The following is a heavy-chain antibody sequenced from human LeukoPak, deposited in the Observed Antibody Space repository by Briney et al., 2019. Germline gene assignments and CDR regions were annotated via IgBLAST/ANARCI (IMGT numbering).Heavy chain of an antibody. Sequence: GGSLRLSCAASGFTFSSYWMSWVRQAPGKGLEWMANIKQDGSEKYYVDSVKGRFTISRDNAKNSLYLQMNSLRAEDTAVYYCARDRSSLAAAVRAPYYYYYYMDVWGKGTTVTVSS. J-gene: IGHJ6*03. CDR1: GFTFSSYW. D-gene: IGHD6-13*01. V-gene: IGHV3-7*01. CDR2: IKQDGSEK. CDR3: ARDRSSLAAAVRAPYYYYYYMDV.